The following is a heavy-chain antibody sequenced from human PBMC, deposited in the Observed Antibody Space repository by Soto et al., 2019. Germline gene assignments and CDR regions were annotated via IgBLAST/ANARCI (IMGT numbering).Heavy chain of an antibody. J-gene: IGHJ3*02. D-gene: IGHD3-3*01. Sequence: ASVKVSCKVSGYTLTELSMHWVRQAPGKGLEWMGGFDPEDGETIYAQKFQGRVTMTEDTSTDTAYMELSSLRSEDTAVYYCATGNPASYYDFWSGYYAFDIWGQGTMVTVSS. CDR1: GYTLTELS. V-gene: IGHV1-24*01. CDR3: ATGNPASYYDFWSGYYAFDI. CDR2: FDPEDGET.